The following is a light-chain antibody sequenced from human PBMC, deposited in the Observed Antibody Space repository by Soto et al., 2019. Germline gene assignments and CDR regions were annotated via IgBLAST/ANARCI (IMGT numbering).Light chain of an antibody. CDR1: SSNIGNNY. CDR2: DNN. V-gene: IGLV1-51*01. CDR3: ATWDASLPGEV. Sequence: SVLTQSPSVSAAPGQKVTISCSGSSSNIGNNYVSWYQHLPGTAPKLLIYDNNKRPAGIPDRFSGSKSGTSGTLDITGLQTGDEGDYYCATWDASLPGEVFGGGTQLTVL. J-gene: IGLJ2*01.